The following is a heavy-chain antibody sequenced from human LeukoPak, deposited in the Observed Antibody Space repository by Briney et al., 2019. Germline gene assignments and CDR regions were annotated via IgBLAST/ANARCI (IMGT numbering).Heavy chain of an antibody. J-gene: IGHJ4*02. Sequence: PSQTLSLTCTVSGGSISSGDYYWSWIRQPPGKGLEWIGYIYYSGSTYYNPSLKSRVTISVDTSKNQFSLKLSSVTAADTAVYYCARDKWELLGYFDYWGQGTLVTVSS. CDR1: GGSISSGDYY. D-gene: IGHD1-26*01. CDR3: ARDKWELLGYFDY. V-gene: IGHV4-30-4*08. CDR2: IYYSGST.